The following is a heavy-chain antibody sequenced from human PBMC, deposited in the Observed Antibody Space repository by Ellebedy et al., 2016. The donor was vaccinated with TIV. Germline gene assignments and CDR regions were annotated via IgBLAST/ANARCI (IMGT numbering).Heavy chain of an antibody. V-gene: IGHV1-69*13. J-gene: IGHJ6*02. D-gene: IGHD5-12*01. CDR2: IIPIFGTA. CDR1: GGTFSSYA. Sequence: SVKVSXXASGGTFSSYAISWVRQAPGQGLEWMGGIIPIFGTANYAQKFQGRVTITADESTSTAYMELSSLRSEDTAVYYCAREVVATSWYYYGMDDWGQGTTVTVSS. CDR3: AREVVATSWYYYGMDD.